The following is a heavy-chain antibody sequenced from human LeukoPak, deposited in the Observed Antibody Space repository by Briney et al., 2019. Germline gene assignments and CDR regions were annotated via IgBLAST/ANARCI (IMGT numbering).Heavy chain of an antibody. Sequence: GASVKVSCKASGGTFSSYAISWVRQAPGQGLEWMGGIIPIFGTANYAQKFQGRVTITADEATSTAYMELSTLRSADTDVCYCARVRCGSGCWFDYWGQGTLVTVSS. J-gene: IGHJ4*02. CDR2: IIPIFGTA. CDR1: GGTFSSYA. D-gene: IGHD6-19*01. V-gene: IGHV1-69*13. CDR3: ARVRCGSGCWFDY.